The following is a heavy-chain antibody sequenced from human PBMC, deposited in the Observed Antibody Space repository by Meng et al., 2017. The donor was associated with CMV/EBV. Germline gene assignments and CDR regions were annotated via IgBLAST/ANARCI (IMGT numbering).Heavy chain of an antibody. V-gene: IGHV4-34*01. CDR2: INHSGST. Sequence: HVQLTQWGAGVLKPLGTLSLSCVVYGGFFSGYYWSWIRRPPGKGLEWIGEINHSGSTNYNPSLKSRVTISVDTSKNQFSLKLSSVTAADTAVYYCARESMVRGEDWGQGTLVTVSS. J-gene: IGHJ4*02. D-gene: IGHD3-10*01. CDR1: GGFFSGYY. CDR3: ARESMVRGED.